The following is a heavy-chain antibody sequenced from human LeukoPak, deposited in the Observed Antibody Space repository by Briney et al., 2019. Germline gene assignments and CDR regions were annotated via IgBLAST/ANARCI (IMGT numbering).Heavy chain of an antibody. Sequence: GESLKISCKGSGYSFTSYWIGWVRQMPGKGLEWMGNIYPGDSDTRYSPSFQGQVTISADKSISTAYLQWSSLKASDTAMYYCARTRSSWYRRGNWFDPWGQGTLVTVSS. CDR1: GYSFTSYW. D-gene: IGHD6-13*01. J-gene: IGHJ5*02. V-gene: IGHV5-51*01. CDR2: IYPGDSDT. CDR3: ARTRSSWYRRGNWFDP.